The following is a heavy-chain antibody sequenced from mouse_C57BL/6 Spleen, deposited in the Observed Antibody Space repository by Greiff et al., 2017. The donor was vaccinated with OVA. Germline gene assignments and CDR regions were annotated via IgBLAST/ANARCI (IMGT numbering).Heavy chain of an antibody. D-gene: IGHD1-1*01. V-gene: IGHV1-78*01. CDR2: IYPRDGST. Sequence: VKLMESDAELVKPGASVKISCKVSGYTFTDHTIHWMKQRPEQGLEWIGYIYPRDGSTKYNEKFKGKATLTADKSSSTAYMQLNSLTSEDSAVYFCARIGTTVVATSRYFDYWGQGTTLTVSS. J-gene: IGHJ2*01. CDR1: GYTFTDHT. CDR3: ARIGTTVVATSRYFDY.